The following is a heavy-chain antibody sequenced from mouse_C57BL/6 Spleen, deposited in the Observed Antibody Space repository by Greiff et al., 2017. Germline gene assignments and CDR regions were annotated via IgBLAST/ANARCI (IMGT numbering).Heavy chain of an antibody. J-gene: IGHJ4*01. Sequence: EVQGVESGGGLVKPGGSLKLSCAASGFTFSDYGMHWVRQAPEKGLEWVAYISSGSSTIYYADTVKGRFTISRDNAKNTLFLQMTSLRSEDTAMYYCARNDGSSYGDYAMDYWGQGTSVTVSS. CDR3: ARNDGSSYGDYAMDY. D-gene: IGHD1-1*01. CDR1: GFTFSDYG. CDR2: ISSGSSTI. V-gene: IGHV5-17*01.